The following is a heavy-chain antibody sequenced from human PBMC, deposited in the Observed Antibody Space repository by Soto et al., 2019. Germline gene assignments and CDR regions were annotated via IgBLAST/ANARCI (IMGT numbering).Heavy chain of an antibody. Sequence: GESLKISCKGSGYSFTSYWIGWVRQMPGKGLEWMGIIYPGDSDTRYSPSFQGQVTISADKSISTAYLQWSSLKASDTAMYYCARGRGVWGSYRYTDYFDYWGQGTLVTVPQ. V-gene: IGHV5-51*01. D-gene: IGHD3-16*02. CDR2: IYPGDSDT. J-gene: IGHJ4*02. CDR1: GYSFTSYW. CDR3: ARGRGVWGSYRYTDYFDY.